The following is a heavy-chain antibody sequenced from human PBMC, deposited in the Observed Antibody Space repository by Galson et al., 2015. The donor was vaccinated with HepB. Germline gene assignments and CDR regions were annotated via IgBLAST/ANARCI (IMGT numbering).Heavy chain of an antibody. J-gene: IGHJ6*03. CDR1: GGSISSGSDY. CDR2: IYTSGST. CDR3: ASVRGVVITPYYYYYMDV. V-gene: IGHV4-61*02. Sequence: TLSLTCTVSGGSISSGSDYWCWIRQPAGKKLEWIGRIYTSGSTNYNPSLKSRVTMSVDTSKNQFSLRLSSVTAADTAVYYCASVRGVVITPYYYYYMDVWGKGTTVTVSS. D-gene: IGHD3-10*01.